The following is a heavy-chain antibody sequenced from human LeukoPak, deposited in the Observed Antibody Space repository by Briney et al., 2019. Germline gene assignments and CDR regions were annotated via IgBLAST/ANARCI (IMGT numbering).Heavy chain of an antibody. CDR2: INTNTGNP. CDR1: GYAFTSYG. D-gene: IGHD5-24*01. V-gene: IGHV7-4-1*02. CDR3: ARSRDGYPYYYYYMDV. J-gene: IGHJ6*03. Sequence: GASVKVSCKASGYAFTSYGISWVRQAPGQGLEWMGWINTNTGNPTYAQGFTGRFVFSLDTSVSTAYLQISSLKAEDTAVYYCARSRDGYPYYYYYMDVWGKGTTVTVSS.